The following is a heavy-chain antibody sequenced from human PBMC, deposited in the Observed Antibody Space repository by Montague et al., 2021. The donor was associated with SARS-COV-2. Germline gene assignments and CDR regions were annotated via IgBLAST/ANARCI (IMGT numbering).Heavy chain of an antibody. Sequence: SETLSLTCTVSGGSISSSSYYWGWIRQPPGKGLEWIGNIYYSGSTYYNPSLKSRVTISVDTSKNQFSLKLSSVTAADMAVYYCASPTYYYDRSGSEAFDIWGQGTMVTVSS. D-gene: IGHD3-22*01. CDR3: ASPTYYYDRSGSEAFDI. J-gene: IGHJ3*02. V-gene: IGHV4-39*01. CDR1: GGSISSSSYY. CDR2: IYYSGST.